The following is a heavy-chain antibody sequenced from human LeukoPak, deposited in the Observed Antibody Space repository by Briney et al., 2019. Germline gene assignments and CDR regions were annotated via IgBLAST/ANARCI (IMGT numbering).Heavy chain of an antibody. Sequence: GGSLRLSCAASGFTFSSYAMSWVRQAPGKGLEWVSAISGSGGSTYYADSVKGRFTISRDNSKNMLYLQMNSLRAEDTAVYYCAKDSRYCSSTSCYFLDYWGQGTLATVSS. CDR1: GFTFSSYA. V-gene: IGHV3-23*01. CDR3: AKDSRYCSSTSCYFLDY. D-gene: IGHD2-2*01. J-gene: IGHJ4*02. CDR2: ISGSGGST.